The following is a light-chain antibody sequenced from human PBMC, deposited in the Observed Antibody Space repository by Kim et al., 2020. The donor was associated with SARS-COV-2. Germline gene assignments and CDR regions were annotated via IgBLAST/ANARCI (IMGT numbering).Light chain of an antibody. CDR3: QQYHTHST. V-gene: IGKV1-5*03. J-gene: IGKJ1*01. CDR2: QAS. Sequence: SESVGDTVTITWRASQSVHIWLAWYQQIPGKAPKLLIHQASNLQSGVPSRFSGRGSGSEFTLTINSLQSGDFATYYCQQYHTHSTFGQGTKVDIK. CDR1: QSVHIW.